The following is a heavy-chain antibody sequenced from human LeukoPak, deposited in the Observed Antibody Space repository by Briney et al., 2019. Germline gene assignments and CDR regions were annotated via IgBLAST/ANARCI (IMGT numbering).Heavy chain of an antibody. CDR3: ARGSTIFGVSFFDY. V-gene: IGHV4-61*02. CDR2: IYTSGST. J-gene: IGHJ4*02. Sequence: SETLSLTCTVSGGSISSGSYYWSWIRQPAGKGLEWIGRIYTSGSTNYNPSLKSRVTISVDTSKNQFSLKLSSVTAADTAVYYCARGSTIFGVSFFDYWGQGTLVTVSS. CDR1: GGSISSGSYY. D-gene: IGHD3-3*01.